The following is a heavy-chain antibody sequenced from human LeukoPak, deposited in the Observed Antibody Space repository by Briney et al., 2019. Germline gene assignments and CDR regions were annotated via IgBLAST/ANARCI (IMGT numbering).Heavy chain of an antibody. D-gene: IGHD1-26*01. CDR1: GGTFSSYA. J-gene: IGHJ5*02. Sequence: GASVKVSCKASGGTFSSYAISWVRQAPGQGLEWMGGIIPIFGTANYAQKFQGRVTITADKSTSTAYMELSSLRSEDTAVYYCARAGIGRYNWFDPWGQGTLVTVSS. V-gene: IGHV1-69*06. CDR3: ARAGIGRYNWFDP. CDR2: IIPIFGTA.